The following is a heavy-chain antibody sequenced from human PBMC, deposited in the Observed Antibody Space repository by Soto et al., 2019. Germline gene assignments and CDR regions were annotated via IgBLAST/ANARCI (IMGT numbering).Heavy chain of an antibody. CDR3: ARCETLYYDILTYYYFAGAGGEADF. CDR1: GYTFTSYG. Sequence: QVQLVQSGAEVKKPGASVKVSCKASGYTFTSYGISWVRQAPGQGLEWMGWISAYNGNTNYAQKLQGRVTMTTDTSMSTAYIELSCLKSDDTAVYSCARCETLYYDILTYYYFAGAGGEADFWGQGTLVTVSS. J-gene: IGHJ4*02. V-gene: IGHV1-18*01. CDR2: ISAYNGNT. D-gene: IGHD3-9*01.